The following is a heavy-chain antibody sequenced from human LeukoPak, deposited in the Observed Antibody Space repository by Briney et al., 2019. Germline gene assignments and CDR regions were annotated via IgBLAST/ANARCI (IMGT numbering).Heavy chain of an antibody. CDR3: ARGGGLDA. D-gene: IGHD3-16*01. V-gene: IGHV3-7*03. CDR1: GLTISNAW. J-gene: IGHJ6*02. Sequence: GGSLRLSCAASGLTISNAWVNWARQAPGKGLEWVASINHNGNVNYYVDSVKGRFTISRDNAKNSLYLQMSNLRAEDTAVYFCARGGGLDAWGQGATVTVSS. CDR2: INHNGNVN.